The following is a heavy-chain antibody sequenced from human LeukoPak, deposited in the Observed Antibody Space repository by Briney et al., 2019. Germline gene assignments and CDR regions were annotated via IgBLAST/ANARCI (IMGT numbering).Heavy chain of an antibody. Sequence: SETLSLTCTVSGGSISSGGYYWSWIRQHPGKGLEWIGYIYYSGSTYYNPSLKSRVTISVDTSKNQFSLKLSSVTAADTAVYYCARQYYYDSSGYRVGGYYFDYWGQGTLVTVSS. V-gene: IGHV4-31*03. J-gene: IGHJ4*02. CDR2: IYYSGST. CDR1: GGSISSGGYY. D-gene: IGHD3-22*01. CDR3: ARQYYYDSSGYRVGGYYFDY.